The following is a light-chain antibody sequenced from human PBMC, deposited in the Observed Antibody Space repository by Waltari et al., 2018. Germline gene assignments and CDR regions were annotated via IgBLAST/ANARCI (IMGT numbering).Light chain of an antibody. J-gene: IGKJ4*01. CDR2: GAS. Sequence: EIVLTQSPGTLSLSPGERATLSCRASQSVSSIYLAWYQQKPGQAPRLLIYGASSRATGIPDRFSGSVSGTDFTLTISRLEPEDFAVYYCQQYDSSPTFGGGTKVEIK. CDR3: QQYDSSPT. CDR1: QSVSSIY. V-gene: IGKV3-20*01.